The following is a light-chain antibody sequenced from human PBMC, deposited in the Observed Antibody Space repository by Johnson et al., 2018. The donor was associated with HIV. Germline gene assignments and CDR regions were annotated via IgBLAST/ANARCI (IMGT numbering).Light chain of an antibody. CDR3: AAWDDSLNGSYV. CDR2: SNN. CDR1: SSNIGSNP. J-gene: IGLJ1*01. Sequence: QSVLTQPPSVSGTPGQRITISCSGSSSNIGSNPVNWYQQFPGTAPKVLIYSNNQRPSGVPDRFSGSKSGTSASLAISALQSEDEADYYCAAWDDSLNGSYVFGTGTKVTVL. V-gene: IGLV1-44*01.